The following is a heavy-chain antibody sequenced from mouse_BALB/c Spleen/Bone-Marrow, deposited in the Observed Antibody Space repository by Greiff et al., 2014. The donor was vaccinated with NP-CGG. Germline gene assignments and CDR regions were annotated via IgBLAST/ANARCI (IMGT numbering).Heavy chain of an antibody. CDR3: ARAYGNYGYFDV. CDR1: GFSLTSYG. D-gene: IGHD2-1*01. CDR2: IWAGGST. J-gene: IGHJ1*01. V-gene: IGHV2-9*02. Sequence: VKLVESGPGLVAPSQSLSITCTVSGFSLTSYGVHWVRQPPEKGLEWLGVIWAGGSTNYNSALMSRLSISKDNSKGQVFLKMNRLQTDDTAMYYCARAYGNYGYFDVWGAGTTVTVSS.